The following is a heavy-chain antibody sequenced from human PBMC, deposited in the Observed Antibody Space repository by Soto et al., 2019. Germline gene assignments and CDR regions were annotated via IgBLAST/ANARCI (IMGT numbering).Heavy chain of an antibody. J-gene: IGHJ4*02. Sequence: PSETLSLTCAVSGGSISSGGYSWSWIRQPPGKGLEWIGYIYHSGSTYYNPSLKSRVTISVDRSKNQFSLKLSSVTAADTAVYYCARETRDDSSGYYYDYWGQGTLVTVSS. CDR3: ARETRDDSSGYYYDY. CDR1: GGSISSGGYS. D-gene: IGHD3-22*01. CDR2: IYHSGST. V-gene: IGHV4-30-2*01.